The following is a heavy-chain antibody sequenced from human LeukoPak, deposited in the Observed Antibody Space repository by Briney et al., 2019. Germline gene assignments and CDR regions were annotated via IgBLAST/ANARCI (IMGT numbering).Heavy chain of an antibody. CDR1: GITFTSRG. Sequence: GGSLRLSCAASGITFTSRGMHCVRQAPGKGLEWVSYISSSGSTIYYADSVKGRFTISRDNAKNSLYLQMNSLRAEDTAVYYCARSSSWPDYWGQGTLVTVSS. V-gene: IGHV3-48*04. CDR3: ARSSSWPDY. CDR2: ISSSGSTI. D-gene: IGHD6-13*01. J-gene: IGHJ4*02.